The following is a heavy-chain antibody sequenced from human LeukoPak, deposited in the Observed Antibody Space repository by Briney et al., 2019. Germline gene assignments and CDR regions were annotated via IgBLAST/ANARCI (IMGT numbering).Heavy chain of an antibody. CDR2: ISSSSSYI. J-gene: IGHJ4*02. CDR3: ARGDTAMVTGSTDY. Sequence: GGSLRLSCAASGFTFSSYSMNWVRQAPGKGLEWVSSISSSSSYIYYADSVKGRFTMSRDTAKNSLYLQMNSLRAEDTAVYYCARGDTAMVTGSTDYWGQGTLVTVSS. CDR1: GFTFSSYS. V-gene: IGHV3-21*01. D-gene: IGHD5-18*01.